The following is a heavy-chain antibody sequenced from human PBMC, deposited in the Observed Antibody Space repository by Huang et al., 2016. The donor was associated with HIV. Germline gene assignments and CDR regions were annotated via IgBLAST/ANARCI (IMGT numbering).Heavy chain of an antibody. CDR3: ARSEVLVTAVPFDH. V-gene: IGHV5-51*03. Sequence: EVQLVQSEAEVKKPGESLKISCRGSGYSFTNYGIGWVRQRPGEGLEWMGVIYPAYSDTRYSPSFQGQVTFSADKSTRTAYLQWSSLQASDTAIYYCARSEVLVTAVPFDHWGQGTLVTVSS. CDR1: GYSFTNYG. D-gene: IGHD2-21*02. J-gene: IGHJ4*02. CDR2: IYPAYSDT.